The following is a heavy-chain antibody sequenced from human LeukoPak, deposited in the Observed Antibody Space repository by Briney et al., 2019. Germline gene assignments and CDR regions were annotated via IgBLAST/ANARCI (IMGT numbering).Heavy chain of an antibody. CDR2: IWYDGSNK. Sequence: GGSLRHSCTTSGFTFSSYAMHWVRQAPGKGLEWVALIWYDGSNKFYVDSVKGRFTISRDNSKNTLYLQMNSLRAEDTAVYYCARDYGGTVTNPGGFDYWGQGTLVTVSS. CDR1: GFTFSSYA. V-gene: IGHV3-33*01. D-gene: IGHD4-17*01. CDR3: ARDYGGTVTNPGGFDY. J-gene: IGHJ4*02.